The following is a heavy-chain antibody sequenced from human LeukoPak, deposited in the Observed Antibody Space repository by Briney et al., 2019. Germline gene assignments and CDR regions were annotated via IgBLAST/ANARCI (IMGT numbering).Heavy chain of an antibody. J-gene: IGHJ5*02. Sequence: PGGSLRLSCAASGFTFSSYSMNWVRQAPGKGLEWVSSISSSSSYIYYADSVKGRFTISRDNAKNSLYLQMNSLRAEDTAVYYCARDHSLITMVRGVIINSNLFDPWGQGTLVTVSS. CDR1: GFTFSSYS. V-gene: IGHV3-21*01. CDR2: ISSSSSYI. CDR3: ARDHSLITMVRGVIINSNLFDP. D-gene: IGHD3-10*01.